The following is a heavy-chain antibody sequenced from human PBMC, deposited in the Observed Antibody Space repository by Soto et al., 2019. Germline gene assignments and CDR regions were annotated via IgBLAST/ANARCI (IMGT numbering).Heavy chain of an antibody. CDR1: GFTFNNYA. Sequence: GVSLRLSCSASGFTFNNYAMSWVRQAPGKGLEWVSSISGSGGNTFYADSVKGRFTISRDNSKNTLYLQMHSLRADDTAVYYCPQRVYCNPERRSPITILAFDYWGQGTLVTVSS. J-gene: IGHJ4*02. V-gene: IGHV3-23*01. CDR2: ISGSGGNT. CDR3: PQRVYCNPERRSPITILAFDY. D-gene: IGHD3-3*01.